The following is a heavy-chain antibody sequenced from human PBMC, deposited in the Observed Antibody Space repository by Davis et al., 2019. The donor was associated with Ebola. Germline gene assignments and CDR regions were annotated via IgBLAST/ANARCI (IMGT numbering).Heavy chain of an antibody. CDR2: IGGSGDST. CDR3: AKGRSIAVARTNYFDY. V-gene: IGHV3-23*01. J-gene: IGHJ4*02. Sequence: PGGPLRPPCAAPGSTFSTHAVSWVRQAPGKGLQWVSTIGGSGDSTFYADSVKGRFTISRDNSKNTLYLQMNSLRAEDTAIYYCAKGRSIAVARTNYFDYWGQGTLVTVSS. CDR1: GSTFSTHA. D-gene: IGHD6-19*01.